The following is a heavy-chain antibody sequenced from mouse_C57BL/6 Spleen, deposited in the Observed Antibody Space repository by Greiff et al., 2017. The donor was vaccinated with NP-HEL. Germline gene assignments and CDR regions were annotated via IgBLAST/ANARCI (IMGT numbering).Heavy chain of an antibody. CDR1: GFTFSDYG. D-gene: IGHD1-1*01. J-gene: IGHJ3*01. CDR2: ISSGSSTI. CDR3: ATTYGSKRDWFAY. Sequence: EVKLVDSGGGLVKPGGSLKLSCAASGFTFSDYGMHWVRQAPEKGLEWVAYISSGSSTIYYADTVKGRFTISRDNAKNTLFLQMTSLRSEDTAMYYCATTYGSKRDWFAYWGQGTLVTVSA. V-gene: IGHV5-17*01.